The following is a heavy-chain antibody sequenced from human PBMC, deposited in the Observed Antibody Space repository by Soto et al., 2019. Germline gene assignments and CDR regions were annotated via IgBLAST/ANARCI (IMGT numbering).Heavy chain of an antibody. V-gene: IGHV3-64*01. D-gene: IGHD3-16*02. CDR2: ISSNGGST. Sequence: GGSLRLSSAASGFTFSSYAMRWVRQAPGKGLEYVSAISSNGGSTYYANSVKGRFTISRDNSKNTLYLQMGSLRAEDMAVYYCARDWRITFGGVISLYYYMDVWGKGTTVTVSS. CDR1: GFTFSSYA. J-gene: IGHJ6*03. CDR3: ARDWRITFGGVISLYYYMDV.